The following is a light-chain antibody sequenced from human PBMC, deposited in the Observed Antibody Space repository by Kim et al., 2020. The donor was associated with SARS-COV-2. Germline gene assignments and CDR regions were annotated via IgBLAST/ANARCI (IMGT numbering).Light chain of an antibody. J-gene: IGLJ3*02. CDR3: GSYTSTSTWV. CDR2: DVS. V-gene: IGLV2-14*01. Sequence: QSALTQPASVSGSPGQSITMSCTGTSSDVGGYNYVSWHQQYSGKAPKLMIYDVSKRPSGVSNRFSGSKSGNTASLTISGLQAEDEADYYCGSYTSTSTWVFGGGTQLTVL. CDR1: SSDVGGYNY.